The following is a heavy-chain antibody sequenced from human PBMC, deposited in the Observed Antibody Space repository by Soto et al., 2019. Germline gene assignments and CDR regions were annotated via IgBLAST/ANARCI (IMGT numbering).Heavy chain of an antibody. D-gene: IGHD6-13*01. CDR3: ARTYSSSWILLDY. J-gene: IGHJ4*02. CDR1: GGCFSGYY. CDR2: INHSGST. V-gene: IGHV4-34*01. Sequence: PSETLSLTCAVYGGCFSGYYWSWIRQPPGKGLEWIGEINHSGSTNYNPSLKSRVTISVDTSKNQFSLKLSSVTAADTAVYYCARTYSSSWILLDYWGQGTLVTVSS.